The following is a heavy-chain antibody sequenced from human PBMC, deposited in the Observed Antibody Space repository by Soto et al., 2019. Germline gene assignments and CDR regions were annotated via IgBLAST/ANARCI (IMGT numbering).Heavy chain of an antibody. J-gene: IGHJ4*02. V-gene: IGHV1-69*13. CDR3: AVFEVKHYKTGYFDY. D-gene: IGHD4-4*01. Sequence: SSVKVSCKASGGTFSSYAISWVRQAPGQGLEWMGGIIPIFGTANYAQKFQGRVTITADESTSTAYMELSSLRSEDTAVYYCAVFEVKHYKTGYFDYWGQGTLVTVSS. CDR2: IIPIFGTA. CDR1: GGTFSSYA.